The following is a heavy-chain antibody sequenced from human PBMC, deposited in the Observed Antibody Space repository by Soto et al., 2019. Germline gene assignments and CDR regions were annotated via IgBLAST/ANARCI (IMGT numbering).Heavy chain of an antibody. CDR1: GYTFTDYY. J-gene: IGHJ4*02. D-gene: IGHD3-10*01. CDR2: INPNSGGT. V-gene: IGHV1-2*04. Sequence: QVQLVQSGAEVKKPGASVKVSCKASGYTFTDYYLHWVRQAPGQGLEWMGWINPNSGGTHYAQKFQGWVTMTRDTSITTAYMELNGLTSDDTAVYYCARDWGHYYGSGSFPSPHPSDIWGQGTLVTVSS. CDR3: ARDWGHYYGSGSFPSPHPSDI.